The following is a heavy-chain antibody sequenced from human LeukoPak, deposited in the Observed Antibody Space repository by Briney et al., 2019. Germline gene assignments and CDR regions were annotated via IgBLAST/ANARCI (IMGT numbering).Heavy chain of an antibody. V-gene: IGHV4-30-4*01. CDR3: ARLYYFGSGFLWYYFDY. J-gene: IGHJ4*02. CDR1: GGSISSGDYY. Sequence: PSQTLSLTCTVSGGSISSGDYYWSWIRQPPGKGLEWIGYIYYSGSTYYNPSLKSRVTISVDTSKNQFSLKLSSVTAADTAVYYCARLYYFGSGFLWYYFDYWGQGTLVTVSS. D-gene: IGHD3-10*01. CDR2: IYYSGST.